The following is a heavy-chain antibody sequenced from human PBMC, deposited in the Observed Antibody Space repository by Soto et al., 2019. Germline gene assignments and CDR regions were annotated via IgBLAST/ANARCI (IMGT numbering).Heavy chain of an antibody. V-gene: IGHV1-69*12. J-gene: IGHJ2*01. CDR1: GGTFSSYA. D-gene: IGHD6-19*01. CDR3: ARHPLYSCCCYWYFDL. Sequence: QVQLVQSGAEVKKPGSSVKVSCKASGGTFSSYAISWVRQAPGQGLEWMGGIIPIFGTANYAQKFQGRVTITADEATSTDDRELGSLGSEGTAVYYWARHPLYSCCCYWYFDLWGRGTLVTVSS. CDR2: IIPIFGTA.